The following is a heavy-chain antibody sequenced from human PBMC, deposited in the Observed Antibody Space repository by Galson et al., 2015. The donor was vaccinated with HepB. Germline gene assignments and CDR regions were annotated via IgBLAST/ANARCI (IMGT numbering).Heavy chain of an antibody. CDR2: ISGSGGST. D-gene: IGHD3-22*01. J-gene: IGHJ6*03. CDR1: GFTFSSYA. Sequence: SLRLSCAASGFTFSSYAMSWVRQAPGKGLEWVSAISGSGGSTYYADSVKGRFTISRDNSKNTLYLQMNSLRAEDTAVYYCAKVVNNYYYYMDVWGKGTTVTVSS. CDR3: AKVVNNYYYYMDV. V-gene: IGHV3-23*01.